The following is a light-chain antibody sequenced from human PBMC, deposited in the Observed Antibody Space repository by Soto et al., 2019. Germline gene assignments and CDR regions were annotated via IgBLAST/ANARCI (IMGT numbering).Light chain of an antibody. J-gene: IGLJ1*01. CDR3: KLWDSGSDHSV. CDR1: NIGSKS. CDR2: DDD. Sequence: SYDLAQPPSVSVAPGQTARITCGGNNIGSKSVHWYQLKPGQAPVLVVYDDDDRPSGIPERFSGSNSGNTATLTIGRVEDGEEADSYCKLWDSGSDHSVFGSGTPVTVL. V-gene: IGLV3-21*02.